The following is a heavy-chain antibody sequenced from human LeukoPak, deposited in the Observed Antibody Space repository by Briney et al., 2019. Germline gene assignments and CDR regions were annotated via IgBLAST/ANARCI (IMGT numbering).Heavy chain of an antibody. V-gene: IGHV3-30*18. CDR1: GFTLSSYG. J-gene: IGHJ4*02. D-gene: IGHD5-18*01. Sequence: GGSLRLSCAASGFTLSSYGMHWVRQAPGKGLEWVAVISYDGSNKYYADSVKGRFTISRDNSKNTLYLQMNSLRAEDTAVYYCAKARRGYSYGYFDYWGQGTLVTVSS. CDR3: AKARRGYSYGYFDY. CDR2: ISYDGSNK.